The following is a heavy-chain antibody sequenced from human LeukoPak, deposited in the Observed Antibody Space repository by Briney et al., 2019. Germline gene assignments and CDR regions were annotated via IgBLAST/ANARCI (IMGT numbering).Heavy chain of an antibody. CDR1: GFTFSSYW. CDR3: TTYSSGWYGYYYYGMDV. D-gene: IGHD6-19*01. CDR2: IKQDGSEK. V-gene: IGHV3-7*03. Sequence: GGSLRLSCAASGFTFSSYWMSWVRQAPGKGLEWVANIKQDGSEKYYVDSVKGRFTISRDNAKNSLYLQMNSLRAEDTAVYYCTTYSSGWYGYYYYGMDVWGQGTTVTVSS. J-gene: IGHJ6*02.